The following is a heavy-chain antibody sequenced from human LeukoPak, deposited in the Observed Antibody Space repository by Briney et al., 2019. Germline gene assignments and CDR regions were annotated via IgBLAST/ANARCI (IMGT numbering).Heavy chain of an antibody. CDR1: GGSISSYY. J-gene: IGHJ4*02. CDR2: IYYSGST. Sequence: SETLSLTCSVSGGSISSYYWSWIRQPPGKGLEWIGYIYYSGSTNYNPSLKSRVIISVDTSKNQFSLKLSSVTAADTAVYYCAREGSLTGLDYWGQGTLVTVSS. D-gene: IGHD1-20*01. CDR3: AREGSLTGLDY. V-gene: IGHV4-59*01.